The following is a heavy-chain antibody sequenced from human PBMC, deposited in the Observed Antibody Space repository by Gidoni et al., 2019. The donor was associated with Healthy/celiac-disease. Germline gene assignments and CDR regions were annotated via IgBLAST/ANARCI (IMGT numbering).Heavy chain of an antibody. CDR3: AKGRVGAYCSGGSCYYWYFDL. V-gene: IGHV3-23*01. CDR1: GFTCSSYA. CDR2: ISGSGGST. D-gene: IGHD2-15*01. J-gene: IGHJ2*01. Sequence: EVQLLESGGGLVQPGGSLRLSCAASGFTCSSYAMSWVRQAPGKGLEWVSAISGSGGSTYSADSVKGRFTISRDNSKNTLYLQMTSLRAEDTAVYYCAKGRVGAYCSGGSCYYWYFDLWGRGTLVTVSS.